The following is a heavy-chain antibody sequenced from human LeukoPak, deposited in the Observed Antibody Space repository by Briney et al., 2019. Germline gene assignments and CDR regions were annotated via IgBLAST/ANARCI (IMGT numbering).Heavy chain of an antibody. CDR3: ARLGSTVVGDYYYGMDV. J-gene: IGHJ6*01. CDR2: IYYSGST. Sequence: PSETLSLTSTVSGGSISSYYWSWIRQPPGKGLEWIGYIYYSGSTNYNPSLKSRVTISVDTSKNQFSLKLSSVTAADTAVYYCARLGSTVVGDYYYGMDVCGQETTVTVSS. CDR1: GGSISSYY. V-gene: IGHV4-59*08. D-gene: IGHD4-23*01.